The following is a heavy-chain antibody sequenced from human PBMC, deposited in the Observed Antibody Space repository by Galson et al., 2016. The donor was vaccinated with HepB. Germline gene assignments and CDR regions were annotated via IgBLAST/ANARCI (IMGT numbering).Heavy chain of an antibody. CDR3: ARQYSSSSFYYGMDV. Sequence: CAISGDSVSSNSATWNWIRQSPSRGLEWLGRTYYRSKWYNDSAVSVKSRLTINPDTSTNQFSLHLNSVTPEDTAVYYCARQYSSSSFYYGMDVWGQGTTVTV. V-gene: IGHV6-1*01. CDR1: GDSVSSNSAT. CDR2: TYYRSKWYN. J-gene: IGHJ6*02. D-gene: IGHD6-6*01.